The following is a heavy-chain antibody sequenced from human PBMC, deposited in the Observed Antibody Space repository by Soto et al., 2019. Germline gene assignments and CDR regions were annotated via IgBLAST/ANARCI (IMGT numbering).Heavy chain of an antibody. J-gene: IGHJ4*02. CDR2: IIPIFGTA. CDR3: ARGAVHAWVVAAAGTLDY. D-gene: IGHD6-13*01. Sequence: QVQLVQYGAEVKKPGSSVKVSCKASGGTFSSYAISWVRQAPGQGLEWMGGIIPIFGTATYAQKFQGRVTITADESTSTAYMELSSLRSEETAVYYCARGAVHAWVVAAAGTLDYWGQGPLVTVSS. V-gene: IGHV1-69*01. CDR1: GGTFSSYA.